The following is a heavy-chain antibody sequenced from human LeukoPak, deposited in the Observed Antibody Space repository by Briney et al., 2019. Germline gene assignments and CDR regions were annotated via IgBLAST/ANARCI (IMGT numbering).Heavy chain of an antibody. D-gene: IGHD2-2*01. Sequence: GGSLRLSCAASGFTFSTYFLTWVRQAPGKGLEWVANINQDGTEKQYVDSVKGRFTISRDNAKNSLYLQMNSLRAEDTAVYYCARVAVIYQYYMNVWGRGTTVTVSS. V-gene: IGHV3-7*01. J-gene: IGHJ6*03. CDR3: ARVAVIYQYYMNV. CDR1: GFTFSTYF. CDR2: INQDGTEK.